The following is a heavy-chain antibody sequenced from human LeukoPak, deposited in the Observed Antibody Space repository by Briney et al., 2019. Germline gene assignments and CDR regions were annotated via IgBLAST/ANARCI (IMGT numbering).Heavy chain of an antibody. CDR1: GFTFSSDS. J-gene: IGHJ5*02. D-gene: IGHD4-17*01. Sequence: GGSLRLSCAASGFTFSSDSMNWVRQAPGKGLEWVSSISSSSSYIYYADSVKGRFTISRDNAKNSLYLQMNSLRAEDTAVYYCAKYGDYVIWFDPWAREPWSPSPQ. CDR2: ISSSSSYI. V-gene: IGHV3-21*01. CDR3: AKYGDYVIWFDP.